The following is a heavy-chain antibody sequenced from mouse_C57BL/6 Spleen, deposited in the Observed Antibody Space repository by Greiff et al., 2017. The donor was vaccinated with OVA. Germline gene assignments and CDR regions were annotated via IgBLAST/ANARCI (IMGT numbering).Heavy chain of an antibody. Sequence: DVTLVESEGGLVQPGSSMKLSCTASGFTFSDYYMAWVRQVPEKGLEWVANINYDGSSTYYLDSLQSRFIISRDNAKNILYLRMSSPKAEDTATYYSARLGRAMDYWGQGTSVTVSS. CDR2: INYDGSST. D-gene: IGHD4-1*01. CDR1: GFTFSDYY. CDR3: ARLGRAMDY. V-gene: IGHV5-16*01. J-gene: IGHJ4*01.